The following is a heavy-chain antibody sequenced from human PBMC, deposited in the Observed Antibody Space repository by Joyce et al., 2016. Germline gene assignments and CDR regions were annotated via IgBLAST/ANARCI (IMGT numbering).Heavy chain of an antibody. CDR2: INTNTGNP. Sequence: QVQLVQSGSELKTPGASVKVSCKASGYTFINYAMNWIRQAPGQGLEWMGWINTNTGNPTYAQGFTGRFVFSLDTSGSTAYLQISSLKAEDTAVYYCARDPRQLLAFYYYYMDVWGEGTTVTVSS. CDR1: GYTFINYA. CDR3: ARDPRQLLAFYYYYMDV. D-gene: IGHD2-2*01. V-gene: IGHV7-4-1*02. J-gene: IGHJ6*03.